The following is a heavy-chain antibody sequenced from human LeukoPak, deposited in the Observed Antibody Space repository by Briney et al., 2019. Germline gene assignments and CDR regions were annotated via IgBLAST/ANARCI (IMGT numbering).Heavy chain of an antibody. J-gene: IGHJ4*02. V-gene: IGHV3-23*01. CDR3: ACGDGTTWGPFDY. D-gene: IGHD1-1*01. Sequence: GGSLRLSCTASGFTFSSYAMSWVRQAPGKGLEWVSAISGSGGSTYYADSVKGRFTISRDNSKNTLYLQMNSLRAEDTAVYYCACGDGTTWGPFDYWGQGTLVTVSS. CDR1: GFTFSSYA. CDR2: ISGSGGST.